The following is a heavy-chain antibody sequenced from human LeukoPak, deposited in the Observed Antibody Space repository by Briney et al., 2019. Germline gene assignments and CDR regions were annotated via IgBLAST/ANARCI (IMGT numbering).Heavy chain of an antibody. Sequence: GGSLRLSCAPSDFRVTRYYMGWVRQAPGKGLDWVSLIYSGGDRYYADSVKGRFTISRDTSKNTLDLQMNSLRPEDTAVYYCARSTYCSSTSCPFDYWGQGTLVTVSS. V-gene: IGHV3-53*01. J-gene: IGHJ4*02. D-gene: IGHD2-2*01. CDR3: ARSTYCSSTSCPFDY. CDR1: DFRVTRYY. CDR2: IYSGGDR.